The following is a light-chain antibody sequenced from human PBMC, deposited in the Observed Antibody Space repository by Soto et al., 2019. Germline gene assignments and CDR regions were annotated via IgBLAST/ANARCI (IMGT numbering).Light chain of an antibody. J-gene: IGLJ1*01. CDR1: SSDVGGYNY. CDR3: SSYTSSSTLYV. CDR2: EVS. V-gene: IGLV2-14*01. Sequence: LTQPASVSGSPGQSITISCTGTSSDVGGYNYVSWYQQHPGKAPKLMIYEVSNRPSGVSNRFSGSKSGNTASLTISGLQAEDEADYYCSSYTSSSTLYVFGTGTKVTVL.